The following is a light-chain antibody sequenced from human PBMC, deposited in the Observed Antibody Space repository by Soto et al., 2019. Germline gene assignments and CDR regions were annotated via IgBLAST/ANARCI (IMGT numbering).Light chain of an antibody. J-gene: IGLJ1*01. CDR1: SSDVGGYNY. CDR3: SSYTSSSTLYV. CDR2: EVS. V-gene: IGLV2-14*01. Sequence: LTQPASVSGSPGQSITISCTGTSSDVGGYNYVSWYQQHPGKAPKLMIYEVSNRPSGVSNRFSGSKSGNTASLTISGLQAEDEADYYCSSYTSSSTLYVFGTGTKVTVL.